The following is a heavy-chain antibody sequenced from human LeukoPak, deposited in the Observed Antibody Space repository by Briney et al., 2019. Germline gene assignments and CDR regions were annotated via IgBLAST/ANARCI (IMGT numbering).Heavy chain of an antibody. CDR1: GFTFSTYW. CDR3: ARDLNDLLQNYRSTWYPADY. D-gene: IGHD6-13*01. V-gene: IGHV3-74*01. CDR2: INNDGSDT. Sequence: GGSLRLSCAASGFTFSTYWMNWVRQVPGKGLVWVSRINNDGSDTAYAGSVKGRFTISRDNAKNTLYLQMHSLRAEDSAVYFCARDLNDLLQNYRSTWYPADYWGQGTLVTVSS. J-gene: IGHJ4*02.